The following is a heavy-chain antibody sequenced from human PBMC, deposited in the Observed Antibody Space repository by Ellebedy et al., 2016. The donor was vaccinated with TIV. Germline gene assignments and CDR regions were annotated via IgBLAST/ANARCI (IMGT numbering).Heavy chain of an antibody. CDR1: GFPFDDYA. J-gene: IGHJ6*02. D-gene: IGHD1-26*01. Sequence: PGGSLRLPCAAPGFPFDDYAMHWVRQAPGKGLEWVSLISGDGGSTYYADSVKGRFTISRDNSKNSLYLQMNSLRTEDTALYYCAKGVGVGYGMDVWGQGTTVTVSS. CDR2: ISGDGGST. V-gene: IGHV3-43*02. CDR3: AKGVGVGYGMDV.